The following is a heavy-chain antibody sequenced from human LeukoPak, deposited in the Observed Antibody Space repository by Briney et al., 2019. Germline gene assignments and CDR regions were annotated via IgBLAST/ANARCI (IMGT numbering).Heavy chain of an antibody. V-gene: IGHV4-30-4*01. CDR1: GGSISSGDYY. CDR3: ARYSSRFNWFDP. J-gene: IGHJ5*02. D-gene: IGHD6-13*01. Sequence: PSQTLSLTCTVSGGSISSGDYYWSWIRQPPGKGLEWIGYIYYSGSTYYNPSPKSRVTISVDTSKNQFSLKLSSVTAADTAVYYCARYSSRFNWFDPWGQGTLVTVSS. CDR2: IYYSGST.